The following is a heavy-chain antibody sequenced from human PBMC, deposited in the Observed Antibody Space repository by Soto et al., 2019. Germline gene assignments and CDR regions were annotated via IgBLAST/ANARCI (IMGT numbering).Heavy chain of an antibody. CDR3: ARVDSSGYYPRGAFDT. J-gene: IGHJ3*02. CDR2: ISSNGGST. Sequence: GGSLRLSCAASGFTFSSYAMHWVRQAPGKGLEYVSAISSNGGSTYYANSVKGRFTISRDNSKNTLYLQMGSLRAEDMAVYYCARVDSSGYYPRGAFDTWGQGTMVTVSS. CDR1: GFTFSSYA. D-gene: IGHD3-22*01. V-gene: IGHV3-64*01.